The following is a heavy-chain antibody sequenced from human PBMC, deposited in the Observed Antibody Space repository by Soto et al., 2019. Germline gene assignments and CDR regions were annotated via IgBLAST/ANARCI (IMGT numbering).Heavy chain of an antibody. D-gene: IGHD2-2*01. Sequence: EVQLLESGGGLVQPGGSLRLSCAASGFTFSSYAMSWVRQAPGKGLEWVSAISGSGGSTYYADSVKGLFNICKDNSKITLYLPMTSPRAEDTAVYYCAKGSVPADDEYFQHWGQGTLVTVSS. V-gene: IGHV3-23*01. CDR2: ISGSGGST. CDR3: AKGSVPADDEYFQH. CDR1: GFTFSSYA. J-gene: IGHJ1*01.